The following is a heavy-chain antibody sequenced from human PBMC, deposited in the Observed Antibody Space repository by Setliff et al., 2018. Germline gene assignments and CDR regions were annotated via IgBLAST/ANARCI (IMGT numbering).Heavy chain of an antibody. CDR1: GGTFSSYA. V-gene: IGHV1-18*01. Sequence: ASVKVSCKASGGTFSSYAISWVRQAPGQGLEWMGWISAYNGNTNYAQKLQGRVTMTTDTSTSTAYMELRSLRSDDTAVYYCARSSTMVTYPRVDYWGQGTLVTVSS. J-gene: IGHJ4*02. CDR2: ISAYNGNT. CDR3: ARSSTMVTYPRVDY. D-gene: IGHD3-10*01.